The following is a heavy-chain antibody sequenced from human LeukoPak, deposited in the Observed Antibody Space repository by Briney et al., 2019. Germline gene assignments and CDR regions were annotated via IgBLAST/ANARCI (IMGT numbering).Heavy chain of an antibody. CDR1: GYTFTSCG. V-gene: IGHV1-18*04. D-gene: IGHD2-2*01. J-gene: IGHJ4*02. Sequence: GASVKVSCKASGYTFTSCGISWVRQAPGQGLEWMGWISAYNGNTNYAQKLQGRVTMTTGTSTSTAYMELRSLRSDDTAVYYCARSRGIVVVPAAMGPLDYWGQGTLVTVSS. CDR3: ARSRGIVVVPAAMGPLDY. CDR2: ISAYNGNT.